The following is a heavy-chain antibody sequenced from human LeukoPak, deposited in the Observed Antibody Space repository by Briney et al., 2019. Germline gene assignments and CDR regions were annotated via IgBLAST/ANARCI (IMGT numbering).Heavy chain of an antibody. J-gene: IGHJ4*02. Sequence: SETLSLTCAVYGGSFSGYYWSWIRQPPGKGLEWIGEINHSGSTNYNPSLKSRVTISVDTSKNQFSLKLSSVTAADTAVYYCARIRGYSGYDYGRGGDYWGQGTLVTASS. CDR3: ARIRGYSGYDYGRGGDY. D-gene: IGHD5-12*01. CDR2: INHSGST. V-gene: IGHV4-34*01. CDR1: GGSFSGYY.